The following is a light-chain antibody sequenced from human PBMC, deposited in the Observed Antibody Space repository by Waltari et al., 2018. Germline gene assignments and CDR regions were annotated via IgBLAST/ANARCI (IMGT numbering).Light chain of an antibody. CDR1: QSVGRS. V-gene: IGKV3-20*01. J-gene: IGKJ1*01. CDR2: GAS. CDR3: QHYVRLPVT. Sequence: EIVLTQSPGTLSLSPGERATLSCRASQSVGRSLAWYQLKPGQAPRLLIYGASSRATGVPDRFSGSGSGTDFSLTISRLEPEDFAVYYCQHYVRLPVTFGQGTKVEIK.